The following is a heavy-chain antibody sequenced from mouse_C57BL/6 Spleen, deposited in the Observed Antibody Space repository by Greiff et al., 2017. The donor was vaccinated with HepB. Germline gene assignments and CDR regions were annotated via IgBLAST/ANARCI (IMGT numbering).Heavy chain of an antibody. CDR3: ARGSYGHYFDY. V-gene: IGHV1-26*01. CDR1: GYTFTDYY. J-gene: IGHJ2*01. CDR2: INPNNGGT. Sequence: EVQLQQSGPELVKPGASVKISCKASGYTFTDYYMNWVKQSHGKSLEWIGDINPNNGGTSYNQKFKGKATLTVDKSSSTAYMELRSLTSEDSAVYYCARGSYGHYFDYWGQGTTLTVSS. D-gene: IGHD1-1*01.